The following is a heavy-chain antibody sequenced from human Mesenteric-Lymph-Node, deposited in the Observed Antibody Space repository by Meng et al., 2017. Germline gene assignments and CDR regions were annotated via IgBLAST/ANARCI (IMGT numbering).Heavy chain of an antibody. Sequence: VQLQETAPGLVRPSETLSPTCPVSGDSVSTNYFWSWLRQSPGKGLELIGYIHYSRRPNYNPSLTSRVTISVDTSKNQFSLKLNSVTAADTAVYYCARMIGSGPFDYWGQGTLVTVSS. CDR2: IHYSRRP. D-gene: IGHD6-19*01. J-gene: IGHJ4*02. V-gene: IGHV4-61*01. CDR1: GDSVSTNYF. CDR3: ARMIGSGPFDY.